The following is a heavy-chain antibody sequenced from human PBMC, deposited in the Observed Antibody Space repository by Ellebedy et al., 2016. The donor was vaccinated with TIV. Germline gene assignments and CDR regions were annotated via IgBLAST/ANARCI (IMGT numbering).Heavy chain of an antibody. CDR3: ARDAYPYAMDV. V-gene: IGHV3-7*03. CDR2: IKQEGSEI. Sequence: PGGSLRPSCPVSGFTFSNYWMSWARQAPGKGLEWVATIKQEGSEINYVDSVKGRFTISRDNAKNSLYLQMNSLRVEDTALYYCARDAYPYAMDVWGQGTTVTVSS. CDR1: GFTFSNYW. J-gene: IGHJ6*02. D-gene: IGHD2-2*02.